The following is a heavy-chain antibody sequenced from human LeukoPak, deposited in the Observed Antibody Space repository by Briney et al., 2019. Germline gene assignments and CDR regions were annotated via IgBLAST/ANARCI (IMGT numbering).Heavy chain of an antibody. Sequence: SETLSLTCAVYGGSFSGYYWSWIRQPPGKGLEWIGEINHSGSTNYNPSLKSRVTISVDTSKNQFSLKLSSVTAADTAVYYCARRVLGYSSGRFTRSGWFDPWGQGTLVTVSS. CDR2: INHSGST. CDR3: ARRVLGYSSGRFTRSGWFDP. J-gene: IGHJ5*02. CDR1: GGSFSGYY. V-gene: IGHV4-34*01. D-gene: IGHD6-19*01.